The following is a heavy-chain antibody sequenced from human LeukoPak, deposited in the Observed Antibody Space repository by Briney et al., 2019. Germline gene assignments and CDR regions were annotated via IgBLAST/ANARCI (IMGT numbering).Heavy chain of an antibody. CDR3: ARVSCSGGSCSLDY. J-gene: IGHJ4*02. D-gene: IGHD2-15*01. Sequence: ASVKVSCKASGYTFTCYYLHWVRQAPGQGLEWMGIINSGGDTTTYAQKFQGRVTMTRDTSTSTFYMELSSLRSEDTAVYYCARVSCSGGSCSLDYWGQGTLVTVSS. V-gene: IGHV1-46*01. CDR2: INSGGDTT. CDR1: GYTFTCYY.